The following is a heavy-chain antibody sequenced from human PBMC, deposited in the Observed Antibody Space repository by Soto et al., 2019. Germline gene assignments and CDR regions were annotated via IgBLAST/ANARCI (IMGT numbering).Heavy chain of an antibody. V-gene: IGHV1-8*01. D-gene: IGHD1-1*01. CDR2: MNPNTGNS. CDR1: GYTFTSYD. J-gene: IGHJ4*02. Sequence: ASVKVSCKASGYTFTSYDVYWVRQATGQGLEWMGWMNPNTGNSGYAQKFQGRVTVTSDTSINTVHMELSSLRSEDTAVYYCARRAETNGWNGFGADKYYFDFWGQGTLVTVSS. CDR3: ARRAETNGWNGFGADKYYFDF.